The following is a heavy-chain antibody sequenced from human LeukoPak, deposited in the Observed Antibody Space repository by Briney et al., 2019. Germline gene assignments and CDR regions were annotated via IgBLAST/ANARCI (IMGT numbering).Heavy chain of an antibody. CDR3: ARGMDSSGYYALDY. J-gene: IGHJ4*02. Sequence: SETLSLTCAVYGGSFSGYYWSWIRQPPGKGLEWIGEINHSGSTNYNPSLKCRVTISVDTSKNQFSLKLSSVTAADTAVYYCARGMDSSGYYALDYWGQGTLVTVSS. CDR1: GGSFSGYY. CDR2: INHSGST. V-gene: IGHV4-34*01. D-gene: IGHD3-22*01.